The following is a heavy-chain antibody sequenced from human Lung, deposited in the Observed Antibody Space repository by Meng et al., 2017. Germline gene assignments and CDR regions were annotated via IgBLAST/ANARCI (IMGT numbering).Heavy chain of an antibody. CDR2: IYHGGDT. CDR3: ASWIYSCGWQ. D-gene: IGHD6-19*01. J-gene: IGHJ4*02. CDR1: GCSISRIDW. V-gene: IGHV4/OR15-8*02. Sequence: QVQLMESGPGLVKPAGTLSCTRVVSGCSISRIDWWSWSSQPPGKGLEWIGEIYHGGDTNYNPSLKSRVTIAIDRSKNQFSLKLSSVTAADTAVYYCASWIYSCGWQWGQGTLVTVSS.